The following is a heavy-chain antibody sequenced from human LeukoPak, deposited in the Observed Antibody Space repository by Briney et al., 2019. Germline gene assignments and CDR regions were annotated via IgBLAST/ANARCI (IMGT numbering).Heavy chain of an antibody. CDR2: ISAYNNNT. CDR1: GYTFTSYG. CDR3: ARVQYNWSDKHQWFDP. J-gene: IGHJ5*02. V-gene: IGHV1-18*04. D-gene: IGHD1-1*01. Sequence: GASVKVSCKASGYTFTSYGISWVRQAPGQGLEWMGWISAYNNNTSFAQKFQDRVSMTTDTSTGTAYVELRSLRSDDTAIYYCARVQYNWSDKHQWFDPWGQGTLVTVSS.